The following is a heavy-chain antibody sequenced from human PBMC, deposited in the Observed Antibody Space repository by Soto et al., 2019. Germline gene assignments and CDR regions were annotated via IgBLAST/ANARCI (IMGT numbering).Heavy chain of an antibody. CDR3: AKNTIGGRPYSFDP. CDR1: GFTFSSYG. D-gene: IGHD6-6*01. CDR2: ISGSGDSI. Sequence: GGSLRLSCAASGFTFSSYGMNWVRQAPGKGLEWVSGISGSGDSIYYADSVKGRFTISRDNSKNTVYLQMNSLRADDTAVYYCAKNTIGGRPYSFDPWGQGTPVTVSS. V-gene: IGHV3-23*01. J-gene: IGHJ5*02.